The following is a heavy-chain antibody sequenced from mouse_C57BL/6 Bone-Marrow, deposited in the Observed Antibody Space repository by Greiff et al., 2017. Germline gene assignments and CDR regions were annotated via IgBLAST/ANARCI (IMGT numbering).Heavy chain of an antibody. CDR2: ISDGGSYT. CDR1: GFTFSSYA. CDR3: ARVDSSV. D-gene: IGHD3-2*02. V-gene: IGHV5-4*03. Sequence: EVMLVESGGGLVKPVGSLKLSCAASGFTFSSYAMSWVRQTPEKRLEWVATISDGGSYTYYPDNVKGRFTISRDNAKNNLYLQMSHLKSEDTAMYYCARVDSSVWGQGTTLTVSS. J-gene: IGHJ2*01.